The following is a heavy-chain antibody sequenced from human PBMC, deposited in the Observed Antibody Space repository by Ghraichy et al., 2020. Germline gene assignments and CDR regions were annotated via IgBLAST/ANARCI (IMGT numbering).Heavy chain of an antibody. CDR3: ARDLKLARAFDI. Sequence: ESLNISCTVSGGSISSYYWSWIRQPAGKGLEWIGRIYTSGSTNYNPSLKSRVTMSVDTSKNQLSLKLSSVTAVDTAVYYCARDLKLARAFDIWGQGTMVTVSS. V-gene: IGHV4-4*07. CDR1: GGSISSYY. CDR2: IYTSGST. J-gene: IGHJ3*02.